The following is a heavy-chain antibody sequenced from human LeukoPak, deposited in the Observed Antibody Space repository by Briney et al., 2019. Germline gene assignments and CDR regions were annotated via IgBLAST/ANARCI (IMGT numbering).Heavy chain of an antibody. V-gene: IGHV3-53*01. D-gene: IGHD1-1*01. J-gene: IGHJ4*02. CDR1: GFTVSSNS. CDR2: IYSRGDT. CDR3: ARAGPYNHNSFAY. Sequence: GGSLRLSCAASGFTVSSNSMNWVRQAPGKGLEWVSVIYSRGDTYYADSVKGRFTISRDNFRNTLYLQMNGLRAEDTAVYYCARAGPYNHNSFAYWGQGTLVTVSS.